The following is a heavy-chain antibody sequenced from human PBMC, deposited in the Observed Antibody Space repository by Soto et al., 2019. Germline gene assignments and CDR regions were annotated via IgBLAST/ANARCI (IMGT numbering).Heavy chain of an antibody. Sequence: SETLSLTCAVSGGSISSGGYSWSWIRQPPGKGLEWIGYIYHSGSTYYNPSLKSRVTISVDRSKNQFSLKLSSVTAADTAVHYCARVLNYGDYYFDYWGQGTLVTVSS. V-gene: IGHV4-30-2*01. CDR2: IYHSGST. J-gene: IGHJ4*02. CDR3: ARVLNYGDYYFDY. CDR1: GGSISSGGYS. D-gene: IGHD4-17*01.